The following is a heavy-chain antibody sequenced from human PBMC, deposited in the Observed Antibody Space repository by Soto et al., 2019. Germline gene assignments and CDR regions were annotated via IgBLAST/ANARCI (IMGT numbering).Heavy chain of an antibody. J-gene: IGHJ4*02. CDR1: GFLFDDYA. CDR3: AKDKVRLPGRDSFDY. CDR2: ISWNSGSI. V-gene: IGHV3-9*01. Sequence: EVQLVESGGGLVQPGRSLRLSCAASGFLFDDYAMHWVRQAPGKGLEWVSGISWNSGSIGYADSVKGRFTISRDNAKNSLYLQMNSLRAEDTALYYCAKDKVRLPGRDSFDYWGQGTLVTVSS.